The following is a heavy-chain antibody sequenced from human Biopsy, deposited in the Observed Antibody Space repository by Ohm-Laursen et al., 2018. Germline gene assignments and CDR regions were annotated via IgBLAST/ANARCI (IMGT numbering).Heavy chain of an antibody. CDR1: GGSINSYY. V-gene: IGHV4-4*07. Sequence: GTLSLTCTVSGGSINSYYWSWMRQPAGKGLEWIGRLFTSGTTNYSPSLNNRVTMSVDTSKNQFSLRLTSVTAADTAVYYCARDSGILNYGNFKYYHYYGMDVWGQGTKVTVSS. D-gene: IGHD4-11*01. CDR3: ARDSGILNYGNFKYYHYYGMDV. CDR2: LFTSGTT. J-gene: IGHJ6*02.